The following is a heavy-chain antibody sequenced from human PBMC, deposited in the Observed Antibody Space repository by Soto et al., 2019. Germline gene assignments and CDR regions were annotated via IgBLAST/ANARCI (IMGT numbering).Heavy chain of an antibody. V-gene: IGHV4-59*08. D-gene: IGHD3-9*01. CDR3: ARHPGXYDILTGYTTYYFDY. J-gene: IGHJ4*02. CDR1: GCSIGTHY. Sequence: SETRCLTCTVSGCSIGTHYWSWIRQPPGKGLEWIGYIYYRGNTDYNPSLKSRVTISLDTPKNQFSLKLSSVTAADTAVYYCARHPGXYDILTGYTTYYFDYWGQGILVTVSS. CDR2: IYYRGNT.